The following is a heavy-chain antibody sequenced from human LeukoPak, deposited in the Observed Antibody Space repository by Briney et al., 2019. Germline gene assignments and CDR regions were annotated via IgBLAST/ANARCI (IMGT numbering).Heavy chain of an antibody. CDR3: ASGYSSSSGFDN. J-gene: IGHJ4*02. Sequence: ASVKVSCKASGYTFTSYYMHWVRQAPGQGLEWMGRINPNSGGTNYVQKFQGRVTMTRDTSITTAYMELSRLRSDDTAVYYCASGYSSSSGFDNWGQGTLVTVSS. V-gene: IGHV1-2*06. CDR1: GYTFTSYY. CDR2: INPNSGGT. D-gene: IGHD6-6*01.